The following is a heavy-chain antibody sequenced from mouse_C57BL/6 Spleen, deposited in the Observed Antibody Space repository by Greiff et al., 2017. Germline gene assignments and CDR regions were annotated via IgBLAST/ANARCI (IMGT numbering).Heavy chain of an antibody. V-gene: IGHV1-64*01. D-gene: IGHD2-4*01. CDR2: IHPNSGST. Sequence: QVHVKQPGAELVKPGASVKLSCKASGYTFTSYWMHWVKQRPGQGLEWIGMIHPNSGSTNYNEKFKSKATLTVDKSSSTAYMQRSSLTSEDSAVYYCAREKYYDYDGFAYWGQGTLVTVSA. CDR3: AREKYYDYDGFAY. CDR1: GYTFTSYW. J-gene: IGHJ3*01.